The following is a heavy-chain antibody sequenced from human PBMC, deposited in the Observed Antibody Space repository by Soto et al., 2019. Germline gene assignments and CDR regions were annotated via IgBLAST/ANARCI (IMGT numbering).Heavy chain of an antibody. J-gene: IGHJ5*02. CDR2: ISGSGGST. CDR3: AKDLSGYDRKGISWFDP. Sequence: GGSLRLSCAASGFTFSSYAMSWVRQAPGKGLEWVSAISGSGGSTYYADSVKGRFTISRDNSKNTLYLQMNSLRAEDTAVYYCAKDLSGYDRKGISWFDPWGQGTLVTVSS. CDR1: GFTFSSYA. V-gene: IGHV3-23*01. D-gene: IGHD5-12*01.